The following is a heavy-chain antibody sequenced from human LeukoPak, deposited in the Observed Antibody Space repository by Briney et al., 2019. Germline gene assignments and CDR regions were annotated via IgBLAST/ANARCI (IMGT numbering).Heavy chain of an antibody. D-gene: IGHD1-26*01. CDR1: GFTVSSYY. CDR3: ARTRVGTTSPFDY. Sequence: GGSLRLSCAASGFTVSSYYMNWVRQAPGKGLECVAYIISSSGTNYYADSVKGRFTISRDNAKNSLYLQMNSLRAEDTAVYFCARTRVGTTSPFDYWGQGTLVTVSS. V-gene: IGHV3-48*04. J-gene: IGHJ4*02. CDR2: IISSSGTN.